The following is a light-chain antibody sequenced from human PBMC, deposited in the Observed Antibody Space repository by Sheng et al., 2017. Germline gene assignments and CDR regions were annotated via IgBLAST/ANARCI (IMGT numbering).Light chain of an antibody. CDR1: ILAKQY. J-gene: IGLJ2*01. Sequence: SYDLTQPPSVSVSPGQTATITCSGDILAKQYVYWYQQKPGQAPVLIIHKDNEKPSGIPERFSGSSAGATVTLTISGVQAEDEADYYCQSTHSSGSYVIFGGGTKLTV. CDR3: QSTHSSGSYVI. CDR2: KDN. V-gene: IGLV3-25*03.